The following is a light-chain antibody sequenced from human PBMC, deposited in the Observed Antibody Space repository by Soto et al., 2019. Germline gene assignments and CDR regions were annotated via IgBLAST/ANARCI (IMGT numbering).Light chain of an antibody. CDR3: QRYDKSPPIT. Sequence: ELVLTQSPGTLSLSLGESATLSCWASQSVASNSLGWFQQKPGQAPRLLIHATSIRATGIPDRFSGSGSGTDFTLTISRLEPEDFAVYYCQRYDKSPPITFGQGTRLEI. V-gene: IGKV3-20*01. CDR1: QSVASNS. CDR2: ATS. J-gene: IGKJ5*01.